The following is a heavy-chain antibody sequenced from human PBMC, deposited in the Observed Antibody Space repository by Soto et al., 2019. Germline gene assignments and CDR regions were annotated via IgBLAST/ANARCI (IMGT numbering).Heavy chain of an antibody. CDR1: GFIFDDYA. D-gene: IGHD3-22*01. J-gene: IGHJ5*02. CDR2: INWISGSI. CDR3: AKDLNHYHSTGSFDP. V-gene: IGHV3-9*01. Sequence: GGSLRLSCAASGFIFDDYAIHWVRQAPGKGLEWVSGINWISGSIGYADSVKGRFTISRDNARNSLYLEMNSLRAEDSALYYCAKDLNHYHSTGSFDPWGQGTLVTVSS.